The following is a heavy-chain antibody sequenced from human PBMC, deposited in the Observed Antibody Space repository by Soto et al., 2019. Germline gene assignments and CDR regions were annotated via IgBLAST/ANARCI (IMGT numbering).Heavy chain of an antibody. CDR1: GGSFSGYY. CDR2: INHSGST. D-gene: IGHD2-2*02. V-gene: IGHV4-34*01. CDR3: ARGRLNCSSTSCYKIRSYGMDV. J-gene: IGHJ6*02. Sequence: SETLSLTCAVYGGSFSGYYWSRIRQPPGKGLEWIGEINHSGSTNYNPSLKSRVTISVDTSKNQFSLKLSSVTAADTAVYYCARGRLNCSSTSCYKIRSYGMDVWVQGTTVTVSS.